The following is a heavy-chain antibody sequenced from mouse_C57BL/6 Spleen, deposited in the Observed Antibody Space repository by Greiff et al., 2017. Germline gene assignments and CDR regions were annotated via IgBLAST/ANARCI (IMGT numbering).Heavy chain of an antibody. D-gene: IGHD1-1*01. J-gene: IGHJ4*01. CDR3: TVVAEDYARDY. Sequence: VQLQQSGAELVRPGASVTLSCKASGYTFTDYEMHWVKQTPVHGLEWIGAIDPETGGTDYNQKFKGKAILTADKSSSTAYMELRSLTSEDSAVYYCTVVAEDYARDYWGQGTSVT. CDR2: IDPETGGT. V-gene: IGHV1-15*01. CDR1: GYTFTDYE.